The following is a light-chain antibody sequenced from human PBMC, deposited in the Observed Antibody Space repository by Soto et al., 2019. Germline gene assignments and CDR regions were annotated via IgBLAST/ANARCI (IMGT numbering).Light chain of an antibody. CDR3: QQRSYWPPT. Sequence: IVLTQSAGTLPLSPGERATLSGRASQSVSSSYLAWYKQKPGQDTRLLIYGASSRDTGIPDRGSGSGSGTDFTLTISSLEPEDVAVYYGQQRSYWPPTFGGGTKVDIK. CDR1: QSVSSSY. CDR2: GAS. V-gene: IGKV3D-20*02. J-gene: IGKJ4*01.